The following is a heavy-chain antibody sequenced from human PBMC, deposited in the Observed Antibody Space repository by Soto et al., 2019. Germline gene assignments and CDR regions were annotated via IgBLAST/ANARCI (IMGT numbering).Heavy chain of an antibody. CDR2: IYYSGST. V-gene: IGHV4-31*03. D-gene: IGHD3-3*01. J-gene: IGHJ5*02. CDR1: GGSISSGGYY. Sequence: QVHLQESGPGLVKPSQTPSLTCTVSGGSISSGGYYWSWIRQHPGKGLEWVGYIYYSGSTYDNPFLKSRCSISVDTSKIQCCRKLSSVTAADTGVYYCARARIGVGIKGWFAPCCRGTLVTVSS. CDR3: ARARIGVGIKGWFAP.